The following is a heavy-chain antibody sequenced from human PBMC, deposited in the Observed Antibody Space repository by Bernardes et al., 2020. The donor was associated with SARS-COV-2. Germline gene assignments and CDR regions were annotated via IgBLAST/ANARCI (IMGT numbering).Heavy chain of an antibody. D-gene: IGHD2-15*01. J-gene: IGHJ6*02. CDR3: ARDREYCSGGSCTTGMDV. CDR1: GYTFTSYG. V-gene: IGHV1-18*01. Sequence: VKVSCKASGYTFTSYGISWVRQAPGQGLEWMGWISAYNGNTNYAQKLQGRVTMTTDTSTSTAYMELRSLRSDDTAVYYCARDREYCSGGSCTTGMDVWGQGTTVTVSS. CDR2: ISAYNGNT.